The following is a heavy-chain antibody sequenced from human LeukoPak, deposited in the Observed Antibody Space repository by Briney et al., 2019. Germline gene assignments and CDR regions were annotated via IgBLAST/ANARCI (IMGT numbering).Heavy chain of an antibody. D-gene: IGHD6-6*01. Sequence: PSETLSLTCAVSGGSISSADFYWSWIRQHPGKGLEWIGFIYYSGSAYYNPSLKSRVSISIDTSKNQFSLTLNSVTAADTAVYYCAMSYSSSSVVAFDIWGQGTMVTVSS. CDR2: IYYSGSA. CDR3: AMSYSSSSVVAFDI. V-gene: IGHV4-31*11. CDR1: GGSISSADFY. J-gene: IGHJ3*02.